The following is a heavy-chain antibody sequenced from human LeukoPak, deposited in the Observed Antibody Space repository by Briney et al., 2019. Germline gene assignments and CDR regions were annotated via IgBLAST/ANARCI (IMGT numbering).Heavy chain of an antibody. D-gene: IGHD6-13*01. Sequence: GASVKVSCKASGYTFTSYYMHWVRQAPGQGLEWMGIINPSGGSTSYAQKFQGRVTMTRDTSTSTVYMELSSLRSEDTAVYYCARERAGYSSSWDEFDYWGQGTLVTVSS. CDR1: GYTFTSYY. J-gene: IGHJ4*02. CDR3: ARERAGYSSSWDEFDY. CDR2: INPSGGST. V-gene: IGHV1-46*01.